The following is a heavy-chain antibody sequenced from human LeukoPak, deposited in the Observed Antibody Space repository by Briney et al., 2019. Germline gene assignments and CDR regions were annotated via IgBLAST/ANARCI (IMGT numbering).Heavy chain of an antibody. Sequence: ESGPALVKPTQTLTLTCTFSGFSLSTSGVGVGWIRQPPGKALQWLALIYWDYEKYYSPSLKSRLSISRDTSRNQVVLTMTNMDPLDAGTYFCAHSYYFGSRSYYNVWFAPWGLGTLVSVSS. J-gene: IGHJ5*02. CDR2: IYWDYEK. CDR1: GFSLSTSGVG. D-gene: IGHD3-10*01. CDR3: AHSYYFGSRSYYNVWFAP. V-gene: IGHV2-5*02.